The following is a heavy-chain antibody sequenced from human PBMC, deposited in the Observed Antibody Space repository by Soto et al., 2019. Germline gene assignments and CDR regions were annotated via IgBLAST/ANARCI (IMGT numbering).Heavy chain of an antibody. Sequence: QVQLVQSGAEVKKPGASVKVSCKASGYTFISYGISWVRQAPGQGLEWMGWISAYNGNTNYAQKLEGRVTMTTDTSXSXPSMELRSLRSDVTAVLYCARRSRQMEWYYYNGVDHWGKGTTVTVSS. V-gene: IGHV1-18*01. CDR3: ARRSRQMEWYYYNGVDH. CDR2: ISAYNGNT. J-gene: IGHJ6*04. D-gene: IGHD3-3*01. CDR1: GYTFISYG.